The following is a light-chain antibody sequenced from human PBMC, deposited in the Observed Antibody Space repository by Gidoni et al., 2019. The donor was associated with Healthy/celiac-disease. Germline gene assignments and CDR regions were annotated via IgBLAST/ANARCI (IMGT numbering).Light chain of an antibody. CDR1: QSVSSSY. V-gene: IGKV3-20*01. CDR2: RAS. CDR3: QQYGSSPPT. J-gene: IGKJ3*01. Sequence: EIVLTQSPGTLSLSPGESATLSCRASQSVSSSYLAWYQQKPGQAHLLLIYRASSRATGIPDRFSGSGSGTDFTLTISRLEPEDFGVYYCQQYGSSPPTFGPGTKVDIK.